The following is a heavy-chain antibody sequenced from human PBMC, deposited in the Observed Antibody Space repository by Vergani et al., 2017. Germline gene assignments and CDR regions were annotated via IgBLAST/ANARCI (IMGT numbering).Heavy chain of an antibody. D-gene: IGHD5-12*01. CDR3: ASLSGYDPGA. CDR1: GGSFSGYY. Sequence: QVQLQQWGAGLLKPSETLSLTCAVYGGSFSGYYWGWIRQRPGEGLEWIGEINHSGSTNYNPSLKSRVTISVDTSKNQFSLKLSPGTAADTAVYYCASLSGYDPGAWGQGTLVTVSS. V-gene: IGHV4-34*01. J-gene: IGHJ5*02. CDR2: INHSGST.